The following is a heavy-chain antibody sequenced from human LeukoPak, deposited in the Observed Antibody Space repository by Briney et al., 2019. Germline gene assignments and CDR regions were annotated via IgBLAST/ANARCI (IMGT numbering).Heavy chain of an antibody. CDR2: INSDGSTT. D-gene: IGHD3-22*01. J-gene: IGHJ4*02. V-gene: IGHV3-74*01. CDR3: ARVMYYYHSSGSIAFYYFDY. CDR1: GFTFCSHW. Sequence: PGGSLRHSCAASGFTFCSHWMHWVRQAPGKGLVWVSRINSDGSTTSYAGSGKGRFTISRDNAKNTLYLQMNSLRAEDTAVYYCARVMYYYHSSGSIAFYYFDYWGQGTLVTVSS.